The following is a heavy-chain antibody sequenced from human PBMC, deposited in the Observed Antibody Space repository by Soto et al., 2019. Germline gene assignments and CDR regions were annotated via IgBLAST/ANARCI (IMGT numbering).Heavy chain of an antibody. CDR1: GFTFSDYY. V-gene: IGHV3-11*01. Sequence: GGSLRLSCAASGFTFSDYYMSWIRQAPGKGLEWVSYISSSGSTIYYADSVKGRFTISRDNAKNSLYLQMNSLRAEDAAVYYCARDGTAGPLGYYYGMDVWGQGTTVTVSS. J-gene: IGHJ6*02. CDR2: ISSSGSTI. CDR3: ARDGTAGPLGYYYGMDV. D-gene: IGHD1-1*01.